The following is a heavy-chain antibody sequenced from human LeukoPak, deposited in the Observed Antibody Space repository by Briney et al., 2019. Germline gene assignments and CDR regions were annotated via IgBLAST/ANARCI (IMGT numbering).Heavy chain of an antibody. CDR3: AREVGGFRNYYYYYMDV. D-gene: IGHD1-26*01. CDR2: INSDGINT. J-gene: IGHJ6*03. V-gene: IGHV3-74*01. Sequence: GGSLRLSCAASGFTFSSYDMTWVRQAPGRGLVWVSRINSDGINTIYADSVKGRFTISRDNAKNSLYLQMNSLRAEDTAVYYCAREVGGFRNYYYYYMDVWGKGTTVTVSS. CDR1: GFTFSSYD.